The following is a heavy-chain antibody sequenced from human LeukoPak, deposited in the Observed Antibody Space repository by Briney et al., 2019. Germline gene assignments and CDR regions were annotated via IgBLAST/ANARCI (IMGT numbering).Heavy chain of an antibody. V-gene: IGHV3-21*01. CDR3: ARVIDNVSYYFDY. CDR1: GFTFSSYS. D-gene: IGHD3-16*02. J-gene: IGHJ4*02. CDR2: ISSSSSYI. Sequence: GGSLRLXCAASGFTFSSYSMNWVRRAPGKGLEWVSSISSSSSYIYYADSVKGRFTISRDNAKNSLYLQMNSLRAEDTAVYYCARVIDNVSYYFDYWGQGTLVTVSS.